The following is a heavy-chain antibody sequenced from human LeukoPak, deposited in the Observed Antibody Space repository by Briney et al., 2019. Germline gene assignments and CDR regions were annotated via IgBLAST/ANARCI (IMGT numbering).Heavy chain of an antibody. V-gene: IGHV3-21*01. CDR3: ASGGYYDSSEPSVDY. J-gene: IGHJ4*02. D-gene: IGHD3-22*01. Sequence: GGSLRLSCAASGFTFSSYSMNWVRQAPGKGLEWVSSISSSSSYIYYADSVKGRFTISRDNAKNSLYLQMNSLRAEDTAVYYCASGGYYDSSEPSVDYWAREPWSPSPQ. CDR1: GFTFSSYS. CDR2: ISSSSSYI.